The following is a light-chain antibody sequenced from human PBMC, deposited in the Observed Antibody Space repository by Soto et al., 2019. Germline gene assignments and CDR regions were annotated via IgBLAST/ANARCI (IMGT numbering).Light chain of an antibody. CDR2: DAS. V-gene: IGKV3-11*01. Sequence: EIVLTQSPATLSVSPGARATLSGMASQSVSSYLAWYQQKPGQAPRLLIYDASNRATGIPARFSGSGSGTDFTLTISRLEPEDFAVYYCQHYVTSLTTFGQGTKVHIK. CDR1: QSVSSY. J-gene: IGKJ1*01. CDR3: QHYVTSLTT.